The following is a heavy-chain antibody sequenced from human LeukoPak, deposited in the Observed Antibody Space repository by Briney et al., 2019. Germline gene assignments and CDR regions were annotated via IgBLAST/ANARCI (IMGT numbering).Heavy chain of an antibody. Sequence: GGSLRLSCAASGFTFSDAWMSWVRQAPGKGLEWVGRIKSKTDGETTDYAAPVKGRFTISRDDSRNTLYLQMNSLETEDTAVYYCTTHGGPGTYRHYWGQGTLVTVSS. CDR2: IKSKTDGETT. CDR3: TTHGGPGTYRHY. J-gene: IGHJ4*02. CDR1: GFTFSDAW. D-gene: IGHD1-26*01. V-gene: IGHV3-15*01.